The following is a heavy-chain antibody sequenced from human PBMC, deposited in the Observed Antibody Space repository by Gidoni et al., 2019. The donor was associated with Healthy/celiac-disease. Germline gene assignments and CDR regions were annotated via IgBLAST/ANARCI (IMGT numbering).Heavy chain of an antibody. CDR1: GFTFSNYE. V-gene: IGHV3-48*03. CDR2: ISSSGSSI. CDR3: ARILRGRFDP. Sequence: AQLVESGGGLVQPGGSLRLSCAASGFTFSNYEINWVRQAPGKGLEWVSYISSSGSSIYYADSVKGRFTISRDNAKNSLYLQMNSLRAEDTAVYYCARILRGRFDPWGQGTLVTVSS. D-gene: IGHD2-15*01. J-gene: IGHJ5*02.